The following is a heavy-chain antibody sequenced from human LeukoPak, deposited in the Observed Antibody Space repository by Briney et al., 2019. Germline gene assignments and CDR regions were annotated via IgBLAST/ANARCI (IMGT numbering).Heavy chain of an antibody. CDR3: TTFIAVADNDY. CDR2: IYHTGST. J-gene: IGHJ4*02. D-gene: IGHD6-19*01. V-gene: IGHV4-38-2*01. CDR1: DYSISSTYY. Sequence: SETLSLTCSVSDYSISSTYYWGWIRQPPGKRLEWIGSIYHTGSTYNNPSLKSRVTISVDTSENQFSLKLSSVTAADTAVYYCTTFIAVADNDYWGQGTLVTVSS.